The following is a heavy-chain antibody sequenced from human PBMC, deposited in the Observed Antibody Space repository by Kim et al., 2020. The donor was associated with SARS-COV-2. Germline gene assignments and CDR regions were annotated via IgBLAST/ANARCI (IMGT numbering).Heavy chain of an antibody. V-gene: IGHV1-2*02. J-gene: IGHJ6*02. Sequence: ASVKVSCKAFGYTFTSHHIHWVRQAPGQGLEWMGWVNPLIVATNYAQKFQGRVTMTSDTSSNTAYMDLSGLTSDDTAVYYCAIAYFSGGTYYSHYGVDVWGQGTTVTVSS. CDR3: AIAYFSGGTYYSHYGVDV. CDR2: VNPLIVAT. CDR1: GYTFTSHH. D-gene: IGHD2-15*01.